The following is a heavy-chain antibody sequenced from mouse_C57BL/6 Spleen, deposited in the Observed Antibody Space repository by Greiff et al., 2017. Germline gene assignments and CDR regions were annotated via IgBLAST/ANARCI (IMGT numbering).Heavy chain of an antibody. V-gene: IGHV1-54*01. CDR3: AREDYGNYDYYAMDY. CDR2: INPGSGGT. J-gene: IGHJ4*01. Sequence: QVQLKQSGAELVRPGTSVKVSCKASGYAFTNYLIEWVKQRPGQGLEWIGVINPGSGGTNSNEKFKGKATLTADKSSSTAYMQLSSLTSEDSAVYFCAREDYGNYDYYAMDYWGQGTSVTVSS. D-gene: IGHD2-1*01. CDR1: GYAFTNYL.